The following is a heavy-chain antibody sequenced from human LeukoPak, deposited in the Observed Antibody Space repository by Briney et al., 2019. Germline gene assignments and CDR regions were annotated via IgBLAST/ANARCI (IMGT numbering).Heavy chain of an antibody. CDR2: ISSDGSRK. D-gene: IGHD4-23*01. J-gene: IGHJ6*02. CDR3: AKDNYGGHSTRTGMDV. Sequence: GRSLRLSCAASGFTFGSYAMHWVRQAPGKGLEWVAMISSDGSRKYHVDSVKGRFSISRDNSKNTLYLQTDSLRAEDTAVYYCAKDNYGGHSTRTGMDVWGQGTTVSVFS. V-gene: IGHV3-30*18. CDR1: GFTFGSYA.